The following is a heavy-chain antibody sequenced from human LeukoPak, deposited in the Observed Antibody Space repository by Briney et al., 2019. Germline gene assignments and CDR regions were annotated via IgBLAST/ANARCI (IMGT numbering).Heavy chain of an antibody. V-gene: IGHV3-74*01. J-gene: IGHJ4*02. D-gene: IGHD3-10*01. Sequence: PGGSLRLSCAASEFTFSSYWMHWVRQTAGKGLVWVSRISSDGSSTDYADSVKGRFTISRDNAKNTLYLQMNSLRAEDTAVYYCSKGMIRGLGDYWGQGALVTVSS. CDR3: SKGMIRGLGDY. CDR2: ISSDGSST. CDR1: EFTFSSYW.